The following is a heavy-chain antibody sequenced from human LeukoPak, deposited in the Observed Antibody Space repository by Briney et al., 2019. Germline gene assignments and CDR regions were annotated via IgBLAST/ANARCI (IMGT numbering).Heavy chain of an antibody. D-gene: IGHD3-10*01. J-gene: IGHJ4*02. CDR3: AKVRAPEYYYGSGSGGFDY. CDR1: GFNFGDYS. Sequence: SLRLSCASSGFNFGDYSQHWVPQAPRKGLEWVSGISWNSGSIGYADSVKGRFTISRDNAKNSLYVQMNSLRVEDTALYYCAKVRAPEYYYGSGSGGFDYWGQGTLVTVSS. V-gene: IGHV3-9*01. CDR2: ISWNSGSI.